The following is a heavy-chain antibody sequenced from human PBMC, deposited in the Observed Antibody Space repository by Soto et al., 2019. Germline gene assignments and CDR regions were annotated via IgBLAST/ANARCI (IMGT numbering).Heavy chain of an antibody. D-gene: IGHD1-1*01. V-gene: IGHV4-31*03. CDR2: IDDTGAS. Sequence: QVKLQESGPGLVKPSQTLSLTCSVSGVSISNGGYYWNWIRQHPGKGLEWIGYIDDTGASYYNPALRSRVSMSVYTSRNQFSMRLTSVTAADTAIYYCAREMYTTRFDFWGSGTLVTVSS. J-gene: IGHJ4*02. CDR3: AREMYTTRFDF. CDR1: GVSISNGGYY.